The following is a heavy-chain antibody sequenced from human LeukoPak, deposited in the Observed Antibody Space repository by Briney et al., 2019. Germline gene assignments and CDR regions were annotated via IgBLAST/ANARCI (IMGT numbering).Heavy chain of an antibody. CDR2: MNPNSGNT. CDR1: GYTFTSYD. CDR3: ARTRSLKLLWFGELSPYYFDY. D-gene: IGHD3-10*01. J-gene: IGHJ4*02. V-gene: IGHV1-8*01. Sequence: ASVKVSCKASGYTFTSYDINWVRQATGQGLEWMGWMNPNSGNTGYAQKFQGRVTMTRNTSISTAYMELSSLRSEDTAVYYCARTRSLKLLWFGELSPYYFDYWGQGTLVTVSS.